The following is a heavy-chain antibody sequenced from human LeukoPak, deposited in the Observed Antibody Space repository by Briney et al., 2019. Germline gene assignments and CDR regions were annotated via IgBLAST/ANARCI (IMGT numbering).Heavy chain of an antibody. V-gene: IGHV3-48*01. CDR3: ARDQDYGFTY. D-gene: IGHD4-17*01. CDR1: GFTFSSYS. J-gene: IGHJ4*02. Sequence: GGSLRLSCAASGFTFSSYSMNWVRQAPGKGPEWISWITGSGTDIIYADSVKGRFTTSRDNAKNSLYLQMNSLRAEDTAVYYCARDQDYGFTYWGQGTLVTVSS. CDR2: ITGSGTDI.